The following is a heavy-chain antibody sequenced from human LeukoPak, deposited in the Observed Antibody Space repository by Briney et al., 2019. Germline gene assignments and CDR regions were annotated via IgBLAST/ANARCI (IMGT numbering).Heavy chain of an antibody. CDR2: ISGDGGST. J-gene: IGHJ4*02. Sequence: GGSLRLSCAVSGFTFNDYAMNWVRQAPGKSLEWVSFISGDGGSTYYADSVKGRFTISRDKSKNSLYLQMNSLRLGDTALYYCATDCSGNRCYSLWGQGTLVTVSS. CDR3: ATDCSGNRCYSL. CDR1: GFTFNDYA. D-gene: IGHD2-15*01. V-gene: IGHV3-43*02.